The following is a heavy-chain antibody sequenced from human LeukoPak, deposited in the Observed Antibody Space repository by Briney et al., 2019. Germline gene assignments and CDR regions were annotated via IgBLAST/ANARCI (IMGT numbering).Heavy chain of an antibody. Sequence: PGGSLRLSCAASGFTFSNYGMHWVRQAPGKGLEWVAVIYFDGTNKDYADSVKGRFTISRDNSKNTLYLQMNSLRAEDTAVYYCVRFGEYQYYFEYWGQGTLVTVSS. D-gene: IGHD3-10*01. CDR2: IYFDGTNK. CDR1: GFTFSNYG. V-gene: IGHV3-33*01. CDR3: VRFGEYQYYFEY. J-gene: IGHJ4*02.